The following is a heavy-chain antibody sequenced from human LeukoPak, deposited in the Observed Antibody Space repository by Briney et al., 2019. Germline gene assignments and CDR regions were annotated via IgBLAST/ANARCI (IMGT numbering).Heavy chain of an antibody. CDR3: ARVPY. CDR1: GFTFSSYA. Sequence: GGSLRLSCAASGFTFSSYAMHWVRQAPGKGLEWVAVISYDGSNKYYADSVKGRFTISRDNSKNTLYLQMNSLRAEDTAVYCCARVPYWGQGTLVTVSS. J-gene: IGHJ4*02. V-gene: IGHV3-30*04. CDR2: ISYDGSNK.